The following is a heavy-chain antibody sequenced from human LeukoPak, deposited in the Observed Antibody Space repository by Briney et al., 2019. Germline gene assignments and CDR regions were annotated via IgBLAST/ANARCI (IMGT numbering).Heavy chain of an antibody. D-gene: IGHD3-22*01. J-gene: IGHJ5*02. CDR2: INHSGST. CDR1: GGSFSGYY. V-gene: IGHV4-34*01. Sequence: SETLSPTCAVYGGSFSGYYWSWIRQPPGKGLELIGDINHSGSTNYNPSLKSRVTISVDTSKNQFSLKLSSVTAADTAVYYCARGITLVIRNWFDPWGQGTLVTVSS. CDR3: ARGITLVIRNWFDP.